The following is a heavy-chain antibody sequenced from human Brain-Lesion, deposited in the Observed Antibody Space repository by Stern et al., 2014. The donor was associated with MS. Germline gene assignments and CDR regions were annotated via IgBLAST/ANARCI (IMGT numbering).Heavy chain of an antibody. J-gene: IGHJ4*02. CDR3: ARRGDSSSSGFDY. D-gene: IGHD6-6*01. V-gene: IGHV5-51*01. Sequence: EVQLVQSGAEVKKPGESLKISCKGSGYRFTSNWIGWVRQMPGKGLEWMGFIWPGDSDTRYSPSFQGQVPISADKSISTAYLQWSSLQASDTAMYYCARRGDSSSSGFDYWGQGTLVIVSS. CDR1: GYRFTSNW. CDR2: IWPGDSDT.